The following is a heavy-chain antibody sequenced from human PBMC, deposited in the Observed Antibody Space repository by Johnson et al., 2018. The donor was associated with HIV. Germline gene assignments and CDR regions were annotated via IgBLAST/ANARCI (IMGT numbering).Heavy chain of an antibody. J-gene: IGHJ3*02. CDR1: GFTFSSYG. Sequence: QVQLVESGGGVVQPGGSLRLSCAASGFTFSSYGMHWVRQAPGKGLEWVAFIRYAGSNKYYADSVKGRFTISRDNSKNTLYLQMNSLIAEDTAVYYCAKDTYDSDAFDIWGQGTMVTVSS. CDR3: AKDTYDSDAFDI. V-gene: IGHV3-30*02. CDR2: IRYAGSNK. D-gene: IGHD3-22*01.